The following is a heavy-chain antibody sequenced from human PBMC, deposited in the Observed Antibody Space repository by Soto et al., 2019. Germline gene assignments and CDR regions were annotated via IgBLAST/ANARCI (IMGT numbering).Heavy chain of an antibody. D-gene: IGHD6-19*01. CDR3: AREAGIAVAGQRYYYYYYGMDV. J-gene: IGHJ6*02. CDR1: GYSISSGYY. CDR2: IYHSGST. Sequence: TLSLTCAVSGYSISSGYYWGWIRQPPGKGLEWIGSIYHSGSTYYNPSLKSRVTISVDTSKNQFSLKLSSVAAADTAVYYCAREAGIAVAGQRYYYYYYGMDVWGQGTTVTVSS. V-gene: IGHV4-38-2*02.